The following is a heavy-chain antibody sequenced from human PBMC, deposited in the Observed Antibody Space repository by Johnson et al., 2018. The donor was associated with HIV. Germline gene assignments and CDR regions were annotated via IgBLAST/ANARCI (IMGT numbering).Heavy chain of an antibody. CDR1: GFTFSSYA. Sequence: QVQLVESGGGVVQPGRSLRLSCAASGFTFSSYAMHWVRQAPGKGLEWVAVISYDGSNKYYADSVKGRFTISRENAKNSLYLQMNSLRAEDTAVYYCATLGGTVTTRAIAQPHDAFDIWGQGTMVTVSS. CDR2: ISYDGSNK. D-gene: IGHD4-17*01. CDR3: ATLGGTVTTRAIAQPHDAFDI. V-gene: IGHV3-30*14. J-gene: IGHJ3*02.